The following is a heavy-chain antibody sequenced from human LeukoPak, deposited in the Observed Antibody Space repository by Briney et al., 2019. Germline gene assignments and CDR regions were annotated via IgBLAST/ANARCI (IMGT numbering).Heavy chain of an antibody. Sequence: SETLSLTCTVSGYSISSGYYWAWIRQPPGKGLECIGNIHYTGSTYYTPSLKSRVTISLDTSKNQFSLKLSSATAADTAVYYCARGSWSFDYWGQGTLVTVSS. CDR2: IHYTGST. CDR3: ARGSWSFDY. D-gene: IGHD6-13*01. V-gene: IGHV4-38-2*02. CDR1: GYSISSGYY. J-gene: IGHJ4*02.